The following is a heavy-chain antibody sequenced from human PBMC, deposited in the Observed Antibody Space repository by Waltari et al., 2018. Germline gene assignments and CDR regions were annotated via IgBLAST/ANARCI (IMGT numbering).Heavy chain of an antibody. CDR3: ATPLPRDGYTKYYFDY. CDR2: FDPEDGET. J-gene: IGHJ4*02. CDR1: GYTLHELS. D-gene: IGHD5-12*01. Sequence: QVQLVQSGAEVKKPGASVKVSCKVSGYTLHELSMHWVRQAPGKGLEWMGGFDPEDGETIYAQKFQGRVTMTEDTSTDTAYMELSSLRSEDTAVYYCATPLPRDGYTKYYFDYWGQGTLVTVSS. V-gene: IGHV1-24*01.